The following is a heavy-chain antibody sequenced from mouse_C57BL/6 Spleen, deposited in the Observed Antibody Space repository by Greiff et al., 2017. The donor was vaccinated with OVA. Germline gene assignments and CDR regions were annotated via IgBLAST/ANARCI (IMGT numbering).Heavy chain of an antibody. CDR1: GYAFSSSW. CDR2: IYPGDGDT. D-gene: IGHD4-1*01. Sequence: VQLQQSGPELVKPGASVKISCKASGYAFSSSWMNWVKQRPGKGLEWIGRIYPGDGDTNYNGKFKGKATLTADKSSSTAYMQLSSLTSEDCAVDFCAREDWDRRYFDVWGTGTTVTVSS. J-gene: IGHJ1*03. V-gene: IGHV1-82*01. CDR3: AREDWDRRYFDV.